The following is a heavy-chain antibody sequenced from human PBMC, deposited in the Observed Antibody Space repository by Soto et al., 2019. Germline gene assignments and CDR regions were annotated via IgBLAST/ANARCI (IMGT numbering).Heavy chain of an antibody. V-gene: IGHV3-33*01. CDR2: IWFDGSKK. Sequence: GGSLRLSCTASGFTFSSYGIHWVRQAPGKGLQWVAVIWFDGSKKFYADSVKGRFTISRDNSKNTLYLQMNSLRAEDTAVYYCARGINTRDYWRQGTLVTVSS. D-gene: IGHD3-16*01. CDR3: ARGINTRDY. CDR1: GFTFSSYG. J-gene: IGHJ4*02.